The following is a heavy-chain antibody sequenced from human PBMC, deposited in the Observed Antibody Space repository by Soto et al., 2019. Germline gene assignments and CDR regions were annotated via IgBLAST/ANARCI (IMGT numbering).Heavy chain of an antibody. CDR1: GFTFSSYG. D-gene: IGHD3-10*01. CDR3: ARDPRLGELSGDY. Sequence: QVQLVESGGGVVQPGRSLRLSCAASGFTFSSYGMHWVRQAPGKGLEWVAVIWYDGSTKYYADSVKGRFTISRDNSKNTLYLQMNSLSAEDTAVYYCARDPRLGELSGDYWGQGTLVTVSS. CDR2: IWYDGSTK. V-gene: IGHV3-33*01. J-gene: IGHJ4*02.